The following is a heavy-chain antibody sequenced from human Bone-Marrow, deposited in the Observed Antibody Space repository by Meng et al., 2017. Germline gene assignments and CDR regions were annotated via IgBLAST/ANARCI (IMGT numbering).Heavy chain of an antibody. CDR3: AKDKTGGYYYYYGMDV. V-gene: IGHV3-9*01. J-gene: IGHJ6*02. D-gene: IGHD3-16*01. CDR2: IRWNSGSI. CDR1: GFTFDDYA. Sequence: SLKISCAASGFTFDDYAMHWVRQAPGEGLEWVSGIRWNSGSIGYAYPVKGRFTISRDNAKNSLYLQMKSLRAEDKALYYCAKDKTGGYYYYYGMDVWGQGTTVTVSS.